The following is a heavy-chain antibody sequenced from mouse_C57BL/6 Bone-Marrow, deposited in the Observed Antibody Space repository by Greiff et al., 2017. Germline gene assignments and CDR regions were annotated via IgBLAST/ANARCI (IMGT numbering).Heavy chain of an antibody. CDR1: GFTFSSYA. V-gene: IGHV5-4*03. J-gene: IGHJ3*01. D-gene: IGHD1-1*01. CDR2: ISDGGSYT. Sequence: EVKVVESGGGLVKPGGSLKLSCAASGFTFSSYAMSWVRQTPEKRLEWVATISDGGSYTYYPDNVKGRFTISRDNAKNTLYLQMSHLKSEDTAMYYCARPYYYGSSLFAYWGQGTLVTVSA. CDR3: ARPYYYGSSLFAY.